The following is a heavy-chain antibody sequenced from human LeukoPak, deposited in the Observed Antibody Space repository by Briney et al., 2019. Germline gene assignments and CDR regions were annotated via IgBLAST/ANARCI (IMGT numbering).Heavy chain of an antibody. Sequence: GGSLRLSCAASGFTFSSYSMNWVRQAPGKGLEWVSSINSSSSYIYYADSVKGRFTISRDNAKNSLYLQMNSLRAEDTAVYYCARDQYYDILTGYSVSYYGMDVWGQGTTVTVSS. D-gene: IGHD3-9*01. V-gene: IGHV3-21*01. CDR2: INSSSSYI. CDR1: GFTFSSYS. CDR3: ARDQYYDILTGYSVSYYGMDV. J-gene: IGHJ6*02.